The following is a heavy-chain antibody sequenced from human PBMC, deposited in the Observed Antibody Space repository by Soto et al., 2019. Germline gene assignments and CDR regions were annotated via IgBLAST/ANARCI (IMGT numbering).Heavy chain of an antibody. CDR2: IYYSGST. V-gene: IGHV4-39*01. CDR1: GDCINNRSYY. Sequence: EPLSLTCNDAGDCINNRSYYWGWIRQPPGKGLEWIGSIYYSGSTYNNPSLKSRVSMSVDTSKNQFSLKLRSVTAADTALYYCASQRTSVVTQAYFDSWGQGSLGPVSS. CDR3: ASQRTSVVTQAYFDS. D-gene: IGHD2-21*02. J-gene: IGHJ4*02.